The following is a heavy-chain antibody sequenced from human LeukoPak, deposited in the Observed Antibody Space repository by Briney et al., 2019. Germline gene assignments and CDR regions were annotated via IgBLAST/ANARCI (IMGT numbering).Heavy chain of an antibody. CDR2: ISASTGSA. D-gene: IGHD3-22*01. V-gene: IGHV3-23*01. J-gene: IGHJ3*02. Sequence: GGSLRLSCAAFGYSFSNYAMNWVRQAPGTGLEWVSGISASTGSADYADSVKGRFTISRDNSKNTLYLQMNSLRAEDTAVYYCARGIEDSSGYYFPGAFDIWGQGTMVTVSS. CDR3: ARGIEDSSGYYFPGAFDI. CDR1: GYSFSNYA.